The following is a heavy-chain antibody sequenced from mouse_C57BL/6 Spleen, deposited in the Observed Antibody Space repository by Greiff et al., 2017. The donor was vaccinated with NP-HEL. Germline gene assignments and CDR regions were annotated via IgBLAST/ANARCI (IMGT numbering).Heavy chain of an antibody. CDR2: ISDGGSYT. V-gene: IGHV5-4*03. CDR3: ARAGYDHPFAY. Sequence: EVKLMESGGGLVKPGGSLKLSCAASGFTFSSYAMSWVRQTPEKRLEWVATISDGGSYTYYPDNVKGRFTISRDNAKNNLYLQMSHLKSEDTAMYYCARAGYDHPFAYWGQGTLVTVSA. D-gene: IGHD2-3*01. CDR1: GFTFSSYA. J-gene: IGHJ3*01.